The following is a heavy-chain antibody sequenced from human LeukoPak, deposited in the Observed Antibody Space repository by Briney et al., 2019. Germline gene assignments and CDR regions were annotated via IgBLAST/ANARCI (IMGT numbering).Heavy chain of an antibody. CDR1: GYTLTELS. CDR3: ATGTTVTTWGAFDI. Sequence: ASVKVSCKVSGYTLTELSMHWVRQAPGKGLEWMGGFDPEDGETIYAQKFQGRVTMTEDTSTDTAYMELSSLRSEDTAVYYCATGTTVTTWGAFDIWGQGTTVTVSS. J-gene: IGHJ3*02. D-gene: IGHD4-17*01. V-gene: IGHV1-24*01. CDR2: FDPEDGET.